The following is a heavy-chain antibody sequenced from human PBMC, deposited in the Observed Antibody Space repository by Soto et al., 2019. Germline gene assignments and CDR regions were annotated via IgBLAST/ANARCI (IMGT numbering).Heavy chain of an antibody. J-gene: IGHJ6*02. CDR2: IIPIRGIA. D-gene: IGHD3-10*01. CDR3: ARDRGDYYYGMDV. V-gene: IGHV1-69*08. CDR1: GGPFSSYT. Sequence: QVQLVQSGAEVKKPGSSVKVSCTASGGPFSSYTISWVRQAPGQELEWMGRIIPIRGIANYAQKFQGRVTITADKSTRTAYMQLSSLRSEDTAVYYFARDRGDYYYGMDVWGQGTTVTVSS.